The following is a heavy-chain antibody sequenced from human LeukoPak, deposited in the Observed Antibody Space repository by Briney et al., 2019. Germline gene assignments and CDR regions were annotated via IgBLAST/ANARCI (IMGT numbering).Heavy chain of an antibody. CDR1: GGSISSSSYY. V-gene: IGHV4-39*07. D-gene: IGHD1-1*01. Sequence: PSETLSLTCTVSGGSISSSSYYWGYIRQPPGKGLEWIGSIYYSGSTYYNPSLKSRVTISLDTSRNQFSLKVNSVTAADTAVYYCARGGTVWNFDYWGQGTLVTVSS. CDR3: ARGGTVWNFDY. CDR2: IYYSGST. J-gene: IGHJ4*02.